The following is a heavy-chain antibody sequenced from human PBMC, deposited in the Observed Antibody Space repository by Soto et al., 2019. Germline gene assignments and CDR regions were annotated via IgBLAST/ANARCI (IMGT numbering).Heavy chain of an antibody. CDR1: GYTFTGYY. Sequence: ASVKVSCKASGYTFTGYYMHWVRQAPGQGLEWMGRINPNSGGTNYAQKFQGWVTMTRDTSISTAYMELSRLRSDDTAVYYCATSNPEIAVAGVYYYYYGMDVWGQGTTVTVSS. CDR2: INPNSGGT. CDR3: ATSNPEIAVAGVYYYYYGMDV. J-gene: IGHJ6*02. V-gene: IGHV1-2*04. D-gene: IGHD6-19*01.